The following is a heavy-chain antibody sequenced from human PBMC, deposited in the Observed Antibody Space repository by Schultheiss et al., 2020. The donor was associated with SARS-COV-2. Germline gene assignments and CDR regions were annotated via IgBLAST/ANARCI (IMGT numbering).Heavy chain of an antibody. J-gene: IGHJ6*02. D-gene: IGHD6-19*01. CDR3: ARIDYSSPDDNYYYGLDV. Sequence: SETLSLTCAVYGGSFSGYYWSWIRQPPGKGLEWIGYIYHSGSTYYNPSLKSRVTISVDTSKNQFSLKLTSVTAADTAVYYCARIDYSSPDDNYYYGLDVWGQGTTVTVSS. CDR2: IYHSGST. V-gene: IGHV4-34*01. CDR1: GGSFSGYY.